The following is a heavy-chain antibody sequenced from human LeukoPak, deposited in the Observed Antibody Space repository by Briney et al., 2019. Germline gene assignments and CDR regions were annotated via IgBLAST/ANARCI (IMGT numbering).Heavy chain of an antibody. CDR1: GFTLSSYW. J-gene: IGHJ4*02. D-gene: IGHD6-13*01. V-gene: IGHV3-7*01. Sequence: GGSLRLSCASSGFTLSSYWMSWVRQAPGKGLEWVANIKYDGSEKDYVDSVKGRFTISRDNAKNSLYLQMNSLRAEDTAVYYCARDIAPAGLFFDYWGQGTLVTVSS. CDR3: ARDIAPAGLFFDY. CDR2: IKYDGSEK.